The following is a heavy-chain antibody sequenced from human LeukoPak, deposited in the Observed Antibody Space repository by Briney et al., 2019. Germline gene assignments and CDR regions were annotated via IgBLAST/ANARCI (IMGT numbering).Heavy chain of an antibody. V-gene: IGHV1-2*02. CDR1: GYTFTGYY. J-gene: IGHJ6*03. Sequence: GASVKVSCKASGYTFTGYYMHWVRQAPGQGLEWMGWINPNSGGTNYAQKFQGSVTMTRDTSISTAYMELSRLRSDDTAVYYCARGKVTTSYYYMDVWGKGTTVTVSS. CDR3: ARGKVTTSYYYMDV. CDR2: INPNSGGT. D-gene: IGHD4-17*01.